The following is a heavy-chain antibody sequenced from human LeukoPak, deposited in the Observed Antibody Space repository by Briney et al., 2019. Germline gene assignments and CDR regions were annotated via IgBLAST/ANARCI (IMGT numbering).Heavy chain of an antibody. V-gene: IGHV4-59*01. CDR3: ARIVVPAVYYCYYDMDV. CDR1: GGSISSYY. J-gene: IGHJ6*03. CDR2: IYYSGST. D-gene: IGHD2-2*01. Sequence: SETLSLTCTVSGGSISSYYWSWIRQPPRKGLEWIGYIYYSGSTNYNPSLKSRVTISVDTSKNQFSLKLSSVTAADTAVYYCARIVVPAVYYCYYDMDVWGKGTTVTVSS.